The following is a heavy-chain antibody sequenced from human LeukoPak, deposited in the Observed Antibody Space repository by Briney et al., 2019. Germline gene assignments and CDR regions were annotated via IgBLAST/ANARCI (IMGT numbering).Heavy chain of an antibody. Sequence: SGRSLRLSCAASGFTFSDYYMSWIRQAPGKGLEWVSYISSSGSTIYYADSVKGRFTISRDNAKNSLYLQMNSLRAEDTAVYYCARDPSYYDSSGYYFLIPFDYWGQGTLVTVSS. V-gene: IGHV3-11*01. CDR3: ARDPSYYDSSGYYFLIPFDY. J-gene: IGHJ4*02. D-gene: IGHD3-22*01. CDR1: GFTFSDYY. CDR2: ISSSGSTI.